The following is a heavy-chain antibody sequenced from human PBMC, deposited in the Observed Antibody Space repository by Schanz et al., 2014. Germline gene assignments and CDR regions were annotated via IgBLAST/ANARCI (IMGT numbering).Heavy chain of an antibody. Sequence: QVQLVQSGAEVKKPGSSVKVSCKASGGTFSTYPINWLRQAPGQGLEWMGRIIPILGIANYAQKFQGRVTITADRSTSTAYMELSSLRSEDTAVYYCARLGTGMAVAGSVIDSYYYYMDVWGEGTTVTVSS. D-gene: IGHD6-19*01. CDR2: IIPILGIA. CDR3: ARLGTGMAVAGSVIDSYYYYMDV. V-gene: IGHV1-69*04. CDR1: GGTFSTYP. J-gene: IGHJ6*03.